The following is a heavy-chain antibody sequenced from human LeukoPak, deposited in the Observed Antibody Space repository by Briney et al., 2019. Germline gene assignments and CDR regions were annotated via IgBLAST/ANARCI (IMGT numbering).Heavy chain of an antibody. D-gene: IGHD3-3*01. V-gene: IGHV3-49*04. CDR3: TSSVEPERFLEWSLDY. CDR2: IRSKAYGGTT. Sequence: PGGTLRLYCTASGFTLGDYAMSWVRQAPGKGQEGVGFIRSKAYGGTTEYAASVKGRFTISRDDSKSIAYLQMNSLKTEDTAVYYCTSSVEPERFLEWSLDYWGQGTLVTVSS. J-gene: IGHJ4*02. CDR1: GFTLGDYA.